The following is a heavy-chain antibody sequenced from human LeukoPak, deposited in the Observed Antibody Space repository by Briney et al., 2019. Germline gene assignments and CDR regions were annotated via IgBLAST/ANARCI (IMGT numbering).Heavy chain of an antibody. CDR2: ISASGGST. Sequence: PRGSLRLSCAASGFTFSSYAMSWVRQAPGKGLEWVSSISASGGSTYYADSVKGRFTISRDNSKNTLYLQMNSLRAEDTAVYFCAKTYGSGSFWGQGTLVTVSS. CDR3: AKTYGSGSF. CDR1: GFTFSSYA. J-gene: IGHJ4*02. D-gene: IGHD3-10*01. V-gene: IGHV3-23*01.